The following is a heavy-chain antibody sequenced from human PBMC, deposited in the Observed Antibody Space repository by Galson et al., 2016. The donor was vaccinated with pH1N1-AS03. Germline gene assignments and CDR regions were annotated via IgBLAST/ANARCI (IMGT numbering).Heavy chain of an antibody. CDR2: ISYDGTNK. CDR1: GFTFSTYG. D-gene: IGHD5-12*01. CDR3: AKTRKRGYSGYSLFEGPLDS. V-gene: IGHV3-30*18. J-gene: IGHJ4*02. Sequence: SLRLSCAASGFTFSTYGMHWVRQAPGKGLECVAIISYDGTNKYYADSVQGRFTISRDNSKNTLYLQMNSLRPEDTAVYYCAKTRKRGYSGYSLFEGPLDSWGQGTLVTVSS.